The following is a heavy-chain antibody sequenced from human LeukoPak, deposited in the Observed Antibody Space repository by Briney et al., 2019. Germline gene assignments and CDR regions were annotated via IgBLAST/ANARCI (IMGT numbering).Heavy chain of an antibody. Sequence: SETLSLTCTVSGGSISSTTYYWGWIRQPPGEGLEWIGSIYYSGTAYYNPSFKGRLSISVDTSKSQFSLDLSSVTAADTAVYYCARLLYDPYGYYYGMDVWGQGTTVTVSS. CDR1: GGSISSTTYY. CDR3: ARLLYDPYGYYYGMDV. J-gene: IGHJ6*02. D-gene: IGHD3-10*01. V-gene: IGHV4-39*01. CDR2: IYYSGTA.